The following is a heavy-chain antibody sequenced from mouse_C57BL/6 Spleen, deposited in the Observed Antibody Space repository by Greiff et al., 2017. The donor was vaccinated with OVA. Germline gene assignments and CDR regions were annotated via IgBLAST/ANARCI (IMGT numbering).Heavy chain of an antibody. D-gene: IGHD2-4*01. CDR3: ARWAYDYFYYFDY. V-gene: IGHV1-82*01. CDR2: IYPGDGDT. CDR1: GYAFSSSW. Sequence: VQLQQSGPELVKPGASVKISCKASGYAFSSSWMNWVKQRPGKGLEWIGRIYPGDGDTNYNGKFKGKATLTADKSSSTAYMQLSSLTSEDSAVYFCARWAYDYFYYFDYWGQGTTLTVSS. J-gene: IGHJ2*01.